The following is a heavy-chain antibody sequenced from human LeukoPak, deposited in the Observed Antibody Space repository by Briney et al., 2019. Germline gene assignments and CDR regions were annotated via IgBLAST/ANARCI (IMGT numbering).Heavy chain of an antibody. J-gene: IGHJ4*02. Sequence: GGSLRLSCVASGFIFSDFGMNWVRQAPGKGLEWVAFISSRGTSTFYAESVKGRFTISRDTGKKSLDLQMTSLRVEDTAAYYCVRGTDCSATTCYPLSAFDSWGQGTLVTVSS. CDR1: GFIFSDFG. D-gene: IGHD2-2*01. CDR3: VRGTDCSATTCYPLSAFDS. V-gene: IGHV3-21*04. CDR2: ISSRGTST.